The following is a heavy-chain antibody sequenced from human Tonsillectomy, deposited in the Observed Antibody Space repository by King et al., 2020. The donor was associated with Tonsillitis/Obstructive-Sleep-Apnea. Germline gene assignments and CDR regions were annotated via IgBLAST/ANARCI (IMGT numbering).Heavy chain of an antibody. CDR3: ASFSSHLLFMDV. Sequence: VQLQESDPGLVKASQTLSLTCTVSGGSISSGGYDWSWIRQHPGKGLEWIGYIYYRGSTSYNPSLKSRVTISVDTSKNQFSLKLNSVTAADTAVYYCASFSSHLLFMDVWGQGTTVTVSS. J-gene: IGHJ6*02. CDR2: IYYRGST. V-gene: IGHV4-31*03. D-gene: IGHD2-2*01. CDR1: GGSISSGGYD.